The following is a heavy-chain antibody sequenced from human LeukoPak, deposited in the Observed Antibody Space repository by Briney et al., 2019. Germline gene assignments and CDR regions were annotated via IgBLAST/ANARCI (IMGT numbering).Heavy chain of an antibody. J-gene: IGHJ6*03. CDR2: ISGTSGST. V-gene: IGHV3-23*01. CDR3: AKVQLDWISSTNYYYYMDV. D-gene: IGHD3-9*01. CDR1: GFTFSRYA. Sequence: PGGSLRLSCAASGFTFSRYAMSWVRQARGKRLEWVSSISGTSGSTFYAVSVQGRVTISRDNSKNTLYLQMNSLRAEDTPVYNCAKVQLDWISSTNYYYYMDVWGKGTTVTVSS.